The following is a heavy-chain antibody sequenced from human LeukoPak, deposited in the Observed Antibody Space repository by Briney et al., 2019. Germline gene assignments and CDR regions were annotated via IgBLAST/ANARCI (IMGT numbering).Heavy chain of an antibody. CDR3: ANGGYDFWSGVHYYYYYMNV. CDR2: IWYDGSNK. Sequence: GGSLRLSCAASGFTFRSYGMHWVRQAPGKGLEWVAVIWYDGSNKYYADSVKGRFTISRDNSKNTLYLQMNSLRAEDTAVYYCANGGYDFWSGVHYYYYYMNVWGKGTTVTVSS. D-gene: IGHD3-3*01. CDR1: GFTFRSYG. J-gene: IGHJ6*03. V-gene: IGHV3-33*08.